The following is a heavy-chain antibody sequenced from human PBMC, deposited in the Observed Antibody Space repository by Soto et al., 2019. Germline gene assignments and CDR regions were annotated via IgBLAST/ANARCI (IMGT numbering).Heavy chain of an antibody. CDR1: GGTFSSYA. CDR2: IIPIFGTA. Sequence: GASVKVSCKASGGTFSSYAISWVRQAPGQGLEWMGGIIPIFGTANYAQKFQGRVTITADKSTSTAYMELSSLRSEDTAVYYCARERVVVTAIDAFDIWGQGTMVPSPQ. V-gene: IGHV1-69*06. CDR3: ARERVVVTAIDAFDI. D-gene: IGHD2-21*02. J-gene: IGHJ3*02.